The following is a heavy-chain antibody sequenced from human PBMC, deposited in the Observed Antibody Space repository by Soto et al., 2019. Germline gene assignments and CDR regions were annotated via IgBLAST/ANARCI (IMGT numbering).Heavy chain of an antibody. CDR2: ISSSSSTI. V-gene: IGHV3-48*02. D-gene: IGHD3-22*01. CDR1: GFTFSSYS. Sequence: PGGSLRLSCSASGFTFSSYSMNWVRQAPGKGLEWVSYISSSSSTIYYADSVKGRFTISRDNAKNSLYLQMNSLRDEDTAVYYCARTQSLTYYYDSSGYYSIDYWGQGTLVTVSS. J-gene: IGHJ4*02. CDR3: ARTQSLTYYYDSSGYYSIDY.